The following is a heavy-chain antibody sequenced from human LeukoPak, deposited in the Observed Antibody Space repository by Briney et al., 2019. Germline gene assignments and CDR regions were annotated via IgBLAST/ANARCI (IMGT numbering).Heavy chain of an antibody. Sequence: GGSLRYSSAAPGFTFSNYWMQWVRQAPGKGLVWVSRINSDGSNTRHAEFVKGRFTISRDNAKNTVYLQMNSLRVEDTAVYYCARGYHDSSGYYGPYFEYWGQGALVTVSS. V-gene: IGHV3-74*01. J-gene: IGHJ4*02. CDR2: INSDGSNT. CDR3: ARGYHDSSGYYGPYFEY. D-gene: IGHD3-22*01. CDR1: GFTFSNYW.